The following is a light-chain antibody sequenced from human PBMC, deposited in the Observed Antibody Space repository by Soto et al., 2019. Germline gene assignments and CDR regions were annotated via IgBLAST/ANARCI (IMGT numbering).Light chain of an antibody. CDR2: GAS. J-gene: IGKJ4*01. V-gene: IGKV3-15*01. CDR3: QQYNDLVT. CDR1: QSVSTN. Sequence: VMTQSPVTLSLSPGERATLSCRASQSVSTNLAWYQHKTGQAPRFLIYGASTRATGIPARFSGSGSGTEFTLTISSLQSEDSAVYYCQQYNDLVTFGGGTKVEIK.